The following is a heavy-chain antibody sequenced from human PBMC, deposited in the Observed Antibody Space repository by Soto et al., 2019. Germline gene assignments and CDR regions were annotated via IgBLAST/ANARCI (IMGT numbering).Heavy chain of an antibody. J-gene: IGHJ4*02. D-gene: IGHD2-2*01. CDR1: GGSFSGYY. CDR2: INHSGST. CDR3: ARDGSRDGAFDY. V-gene: IGHV4-34*01. Sequence: QVQLQQWGAGPLKPSETLSLTCAVYGGSFSGYYWSWIRQPPGKGLEWIGEINHSGSTNYNPSLKSRVTISVDTSKNQFSLKLSSVTAADTAVYYCARDGSRDGAFDYWGQGTLVTVSS.